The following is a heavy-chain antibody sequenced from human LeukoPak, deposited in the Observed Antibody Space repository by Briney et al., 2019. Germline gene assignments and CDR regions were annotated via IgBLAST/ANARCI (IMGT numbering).Heavy chain of an antibody. CDR3: AREGGGCTGSVCYVSLFFFDF. CDR1: GFTFSTYW. Sequence: PGGSLRLSCAASGFTFSTYWMTWVRQAPGKGLEWVANIKEDGSREYYVDSVKGRFTISRDNAKNSLYLQMDSLTAEDTAVYYCAREGGGCTGSVCYVSLFFFDFWGQGTLVTVSS. V-gene: IGHV3-7*03. J-gene: IGHJ4*02. CDR2: IKEDGSRE. D-gene: IGHD2-8*02.